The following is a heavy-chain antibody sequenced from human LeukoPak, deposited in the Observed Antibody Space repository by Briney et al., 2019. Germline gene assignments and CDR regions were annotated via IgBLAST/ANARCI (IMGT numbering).Heavy chain of an antibody. D-gene: IGHD6-19*01. V-gene: IGHV5-51*01. CDR3: GKSRLSGSLHSYDY. J-gene: IGHJ4*02. CDR2: IYFDDSDT. CDR1: GYRVMDYW. Sequence: GESLKISCKASGYRVMDYWIGWVRQTPGKGLEWMGIIYFDDSDTRYSPPFDGQVIISGDKSTATAYLQWSSLKTSDTAIYYCGKSRLSGSLHSYDYWGQGTLVTVSS.